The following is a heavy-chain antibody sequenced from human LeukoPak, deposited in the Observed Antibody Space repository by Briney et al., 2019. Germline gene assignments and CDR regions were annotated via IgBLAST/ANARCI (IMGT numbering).Heavy chain of an antibody. CDR2: INPSGGST. CDR3: ARRFWGVADY. Sequence: ASVKVSFKAAGYTFTSYYMHWVRHAPGQGLEWMGIINPSGGSTSYAQKFQGRVTMTRDTATRTVYMELSSLRSEDTAVYYCARRFWGVADYWGQGTLVTVSS. CDR1: GYTFTSYY. D-gene: IGHD3-10*01. V-gene: IGHV1-46*01. J-gene: IGHJ4*02.